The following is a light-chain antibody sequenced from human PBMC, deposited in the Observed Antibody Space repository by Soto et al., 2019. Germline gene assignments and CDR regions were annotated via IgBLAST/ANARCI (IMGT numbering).Light chain of an antibody. Sequence: QSVLTQPASVSGSPGQSITISCTGTRSDVGGYNFVSWYQQHPGKAPKLIIYDVTERPSGVPDRFSGSKSGNTASLTISGLQAEDEADFYCCSYAGAYTYVFGTGTKVTVL. CDR2: DVT. CDR3: CSYAGAYTYV. CDR1: RSDVGGYNF. V-gene: IGLV2-11*01. J-gene: IGLJ1*01.